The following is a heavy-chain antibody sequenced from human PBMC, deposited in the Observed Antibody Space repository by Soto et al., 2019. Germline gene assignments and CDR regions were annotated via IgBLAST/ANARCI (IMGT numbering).Heavy chain of an antibody. CDR1: GFIFSNYA. V-gene: IGHV3-23*01. Sequence: EVQLLESGGGLVQPGGSLRLSCAASGFIFSNYAMSWVRQAPGQGLEWVSGISVGSGSTYYADSLKGRLTISRDNSQNTLYLQMNSVRAEDTAVYYCAKGNKPRGSYYIDYWGQGTLVTVSP. J-gene: IGHJ4*02. CDR3: AKGNKPRGSYYIDY. CDR2: ISVGSGST.